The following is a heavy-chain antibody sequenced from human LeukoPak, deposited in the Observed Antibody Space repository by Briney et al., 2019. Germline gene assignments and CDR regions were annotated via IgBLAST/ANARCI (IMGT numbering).Heavy chain of an antibody. Sequence: GGSLRLSCAASGFTFSDYYMSWIRQAPGKGLEWVSYISSSGSTIYYADSVKGRFTISRDNAKNSLYLQMNSLRAEDTAVYYCARDALYDILTGISYWFDPWGQGTLVTVSS. J-gene: IGHJ5*02. CDR1: GFTFSDYY. CDR2: ISSSGSTI. V-gene: IGHV3-11*01. D-gene: IGHD3-9*01. CDR3: ARDALYDILTGISYWFDP.